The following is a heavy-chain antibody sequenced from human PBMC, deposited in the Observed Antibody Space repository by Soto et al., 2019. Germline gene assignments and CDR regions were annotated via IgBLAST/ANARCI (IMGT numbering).Heavy chain of an antibody. CDR3: ARELSSGWFSN. J-gene: IGHJ4*02. Sequence: QVQLVQSGAEVKKPGPSGKVSSKASEYTFTSYDINWFGRATGQGLEWMGWMNPNSDNTVYAQKFQGRVTMTRNTSISTAYMELSSLRSEDTAIYYCARELSSGWFSNWGQGTLVTVSS. V-gene: IGHV1-8*01. D-gene: IGHD6-19*01. CDR2: MNPNSDNT. CDR1: EYTFTSYD.